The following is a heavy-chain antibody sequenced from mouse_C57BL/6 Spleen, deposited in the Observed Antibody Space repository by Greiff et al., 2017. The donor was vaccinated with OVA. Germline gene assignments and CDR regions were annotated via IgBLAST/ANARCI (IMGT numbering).Heavy chain of an antibody. CDR3: ARDYYGSSLMDY. V-gene: IGHV8-12*01. CDR1: GFSLSTSGMG. Sequence: QVTLKESGPGILQSSQTLSLTCSFSGFSLSTSGMGVSWIRQPSGKGLEWLAHIYWDDDKRYNPSLKSRLTISKDTSRNQVFLKITSVDTADTATYYCARDYYGSSLMDYWGQGTSVTVSS. D-gene: IGHD1-1*01. CDR2: IYWDDDK. J-gene: IGHJ4*01.